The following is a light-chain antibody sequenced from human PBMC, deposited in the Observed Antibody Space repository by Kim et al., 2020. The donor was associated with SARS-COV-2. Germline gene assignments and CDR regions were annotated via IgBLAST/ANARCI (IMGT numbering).Light chain of an antibody. J-gene: IGLJ2*01. Sequence: SPGQTASSTGNGDRMGDKYSYWYQQRPGHAPVLFFYQDRTRPSAVPERFSGSDSATTPTLTSSGTQDMDEADYYCQAWHRDNVVFGGGTQLTVL. CDR1: RMGDKY. CDR3: QAWHRDNVV. V-gene: IGLV3-1*01. CDR2: QDR.